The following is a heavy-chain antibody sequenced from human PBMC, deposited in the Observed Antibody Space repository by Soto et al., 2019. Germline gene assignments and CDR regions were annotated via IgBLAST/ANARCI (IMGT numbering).Heavy chain of an antibody. CDR3: ATYDYVWGSYRPEKYYFDY. V-gene: IGHV1-69*13. CDR2: IIPIFGTA. J-gene: IGHJ4*02. CDR1: GGTFSSYA. D-gene: IGHD3-16*02. Sequence: ASVKVSCKASGGTFSSYAIKKNRQPPGQGLEWMGGIIPIFGTANYAQKFQGRVTITADESTSTAYMELSSLRSEDTAVYYCATYDYVWGSYRPEKYYFDYWGQGTLVTVSS.